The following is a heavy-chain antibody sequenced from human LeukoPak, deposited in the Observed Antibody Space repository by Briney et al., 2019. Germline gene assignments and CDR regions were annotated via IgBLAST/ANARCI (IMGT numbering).Heavy chain of an antibody. CDR2: IYTSGST. V-gene: IGHV4-4*07. J-gene: IGHJ4*02. D-gene: IGHD3-22*01. CDR3: ARGEYDSSGYYYGY. Sequence: SETLSLTCTVSGFSISSYYWSWIRQPAGKGLEWMGRIYTSGSTNYNPSPKSRVTMSVDTYKSQFSLKLSSVTAADTGVYYCARGEYDSSGYYYGYWGQGTLVTVSS. CDR1: GFSISSYY.